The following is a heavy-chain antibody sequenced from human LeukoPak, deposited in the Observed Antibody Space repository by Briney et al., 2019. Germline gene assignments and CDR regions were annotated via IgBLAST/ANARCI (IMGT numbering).Heavy chain of an antibody. D-gene: IGHD3-10*02. Sequence: PGGSLRLSCAASGFTFSGSAMHWVRQAPGKGLEWVGFIRSKAYGGTTEYAASVKGRFTISRDDSKSIAYLQMNSLKTEDTAVYYCAELGITMIGGVWGKGTTVTISS. J-gene: IGHJ6*04. CDR2: IRSKAYGGTT. CDR1: GFTFSGSA. CDR3: AELGITMIGGV. V-gene: IGHV3-49*04.